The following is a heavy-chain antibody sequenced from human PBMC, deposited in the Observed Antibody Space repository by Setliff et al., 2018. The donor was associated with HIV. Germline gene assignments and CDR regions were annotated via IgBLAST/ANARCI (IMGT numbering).Heavy chain of an antibody. V-gene: IGHV4-39*01. CDR2: IYYSGST. CDR3: ARHDFWSGYHNWFDP. D-gene: IGHD3-3*01. J-gene: IGHJ5*02. CDR1: GGSISSSSNY. Sequence: PSETLSLTCTVSGGSISSSSNYWGWIRQPPGKGLEWIGNIYYSGSTYYNPSLKSRVTISVDMSKNQFSLRLTSVTAADTAMYYCARHDFWSGYHNWFDPWGQGTTVTVSS.